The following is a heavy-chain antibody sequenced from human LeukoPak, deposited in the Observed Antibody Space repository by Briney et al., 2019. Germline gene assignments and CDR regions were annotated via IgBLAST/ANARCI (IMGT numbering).Heavy chain of an antibody. Sequence: SETLSLTCAVYGGSFSDYYWSWIRQPPGKGLEWIGKINHSVNTNYNPSLKSRVTISVDTSKNQFSLKLTSVTAADTAVYYCARGHVYCSGGSCSLTGFDFWGQGTLVTVSS. CDR2: INHSVNT. CDR3: ARGHVYCSGGSCSLTGFDF. D-gene: IGHD2-15*01. V-gene: IGHV4-34*01. CDR1: GGSFSDYY. J-gene: IGHJ4*02.